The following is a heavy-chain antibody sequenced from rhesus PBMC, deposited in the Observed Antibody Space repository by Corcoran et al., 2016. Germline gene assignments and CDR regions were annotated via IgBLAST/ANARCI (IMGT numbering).Heavy chain of an antibody. CDR1: GGSLSSHS. CDR2: ISGSGGST. J-gene: IGHJ4*01. V-gene: IGHV4-173*01. CDR3: ARKDPGAPIDY. D-gene: IGHD1-44*02. Sequence: QLPLQESGPGLVQPSETLSLPFAVSGGSLSSHSWSWIRQPPGKGLEWIGRISGSGGSTDYSPSLKSRVTISTDTSKNQFSLNLSSVTAADTAVYYCARKDPGAPIDYWGQGVLVTVSS.